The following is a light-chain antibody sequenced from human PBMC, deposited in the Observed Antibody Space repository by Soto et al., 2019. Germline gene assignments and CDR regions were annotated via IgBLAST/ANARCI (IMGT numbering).Light chain of an antibody. CDR1: SSTVGGFNV. V-gene: IGLV2-23*01. CDR2: EGI. J-gene: IGLJ1*01. Sequence: QSVLTQPACVSGSPGQSITISCTGTSSTVGGFNVVSWYQQHPGKAPKVIIYEGIKRPSGVSNRFSGSNSGSKASLTISGLQAEDEADYYCCSYVGATTYVFGTGTKVTVL. CDR3: CSYVGATTYV.